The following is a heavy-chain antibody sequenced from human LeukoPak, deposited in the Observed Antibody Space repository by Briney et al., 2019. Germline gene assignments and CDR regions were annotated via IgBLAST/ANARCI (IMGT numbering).Heavy chain of an antibody. CDR2: IYHSGST. D-gene: IGHD3-10*01. Sequence: SQTLSLTCAVSGGSISSGGYSWSWIRQPPGKGLEWIGYIYHSGSTYYNPSLKSRVTISVDRSKNQFSLKLSSVTAADTAVYYCARGHRFGDPPYYYYGMDVWGQGTTVTVSS. CDR1: GGSISSGGYS. V-gene: IGHV4-30-2*01. J-gene: IGHJ6*02. CDR3: ARGHRFGDPPYYYYGMDV.